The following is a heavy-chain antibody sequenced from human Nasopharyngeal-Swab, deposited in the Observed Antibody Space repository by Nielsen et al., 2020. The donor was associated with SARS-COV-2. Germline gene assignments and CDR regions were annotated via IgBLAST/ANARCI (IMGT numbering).Heavy chain of an antibody. CDR3: ARDPFPYYYDSSGSFDY. CDR2: ISSSSSTI. V-gene: IGHV3-48*04. J-gene: IGHJ4*02. D-gene: IGHD3-22*01. Sequence: GESLKISCAASGFTFSSYSMNWVRQAPGKGPEWVSYISSSSSTIYYADSVKGRFTISRDNAKNSLYLQMNSLRAEDTAVYYCARDPFPYYYDSSGSFDYWGQGTLVTVSS. CDR1: GFTFSSYS.